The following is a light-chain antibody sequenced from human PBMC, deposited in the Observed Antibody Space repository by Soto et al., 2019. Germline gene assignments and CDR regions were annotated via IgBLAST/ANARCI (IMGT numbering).Light chain of an antibody. CDR3: QQYGSSGT. V-gene: IGKV3-20*01. Sequence: ESVLTQSPGTLSLSPGERATLSCRASQSFRGLLAWYQQKPGQAPRLLIYDAYNRATGIPDRFSGSGSGTDFTLTISRLEPEDFAVYYCQQYGSSGTFGQGTKVDIK. J-gene: IGKJ1*01. CDR2: DAY. CDR1: QSFRGL.